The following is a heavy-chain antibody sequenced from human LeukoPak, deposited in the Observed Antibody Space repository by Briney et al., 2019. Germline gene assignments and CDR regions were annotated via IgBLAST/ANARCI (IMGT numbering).Heavy chain of an antibody. D-gene: IGHD3-16*01. CDR3: ARETSQKGAHYMDV. CDR1: GGSISRSGYY. Sequence: PSETLSLTCTVSGGSISRSGYYWGWIRQTPGKGLEWIGSIYYSGSTYYKSSLKSRVTISLDTSKNQFSLKLSSVTAADTAVYYCARETSQKGAHYMDVWGKGTTVTISS. CDR2: IYYSGST. J-gene: IGHJ6*03. V-gene: IGHV4-39*07.